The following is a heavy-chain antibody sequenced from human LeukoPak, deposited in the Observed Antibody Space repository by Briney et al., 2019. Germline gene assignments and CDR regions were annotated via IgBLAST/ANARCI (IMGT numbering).Heavy chain of an antibody. CDR2: INHSGST. Sequence: SETLSLTCAVYGGSFSGYYWSRIRQPPGKGLEWIGEINHSGSTNYNPSLKSRVTISVDTSKNQFSLKLSSVTAADTAVYYCARARGYWSRYYYYYYYMDVWGKGTTVTISS. CDR3: ARARGYWSRYYYYYYYMDV. V-gene: IGHV4-34*01. D-gene: IGHD5-18*01. CDR1: GGSFSGYY. J-gene: IGHJ6*03.